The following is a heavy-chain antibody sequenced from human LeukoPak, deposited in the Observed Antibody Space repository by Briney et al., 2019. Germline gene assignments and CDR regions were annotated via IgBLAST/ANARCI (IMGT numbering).Heavy chain of an antibody. Sequence: GGSLRLSYAASGFSFSSYAMSWVRQAPGKGLEWVSAISGSGGSTYYADSVKGRFTISRDNSKNTLYLQMHSLRAEDTAVYYCAKAATVTTPEDYWGQGTLVTVSS. J-gene: IGHJ4*02. CDR2: ISGSGGST. D-gene: IGHD4-17*01. CDR3: AKAATVTTPEDY. V-gene: IGHV3-23*01. CDR1: GFSFSSYA.